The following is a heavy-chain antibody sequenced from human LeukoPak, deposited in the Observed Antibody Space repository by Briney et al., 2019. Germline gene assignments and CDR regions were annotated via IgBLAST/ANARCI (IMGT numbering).Heavy chain of an antibody. CDR2: MNPNSGNT. D-gene: IGHD2-21*01. Sequence: EASVKVSCKASGYTFTSYNINWVRQATGQGLEWMGWMNPNSGNTGYAQKFQGRVTITRNTTISTAYMELSSLRSEDTAVYYCASGIPLVQRSFDYWGQGTLVTVSS. CDR1: GYTFTSYN. J-gene: IGHJ4*02. V-gene: IGHV1-8*03. CDR3: ASGIPLVQRSFDY.